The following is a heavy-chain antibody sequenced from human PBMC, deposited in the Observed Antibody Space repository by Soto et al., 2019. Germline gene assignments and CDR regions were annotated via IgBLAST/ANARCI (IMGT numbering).Heavy chain of an antibody. CDR1: GYTFTRYA. D-gene: IGHD6-19*01. Sequence: ASVKVSCKASGYTFTRYAMHWVRQAPGQRLEWMGWINAGNGNTKYSQKFQGRVTITRDTSASTAYMELSSLRSEDTAVYYCARAVAVAADFDYWGQGTXVTVSS. J-gene: IGHJ4*02. CDR3: ARAVAVAADFDY. V-gene: IGHV1-3*01. CDR2: INAGNGNT.